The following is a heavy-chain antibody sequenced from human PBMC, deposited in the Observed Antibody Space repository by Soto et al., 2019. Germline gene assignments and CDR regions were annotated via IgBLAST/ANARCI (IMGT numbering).Heavy chain of an antibody. V-gene: IGHV4-59*01. Sequence: SETLSLTCTVSGCSISSYYWSWIRQPPGKGLEWIGYIYYSGSTNYNPSLKSRVTISVDTSKNQFSLKLSSVTAADTAVYYCARVYDYYYGMDVWGQGTTVTVSS. J-gene: IGHJ6*02. CDR2: IYYSGST. D-gene: IGHD2-8*01. CDR1: GCSISSYY. CDR3: ARVYDYYYGMDV.